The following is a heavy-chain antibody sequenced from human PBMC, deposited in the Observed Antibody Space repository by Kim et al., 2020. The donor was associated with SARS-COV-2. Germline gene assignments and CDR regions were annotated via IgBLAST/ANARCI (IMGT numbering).Heavy chain of an antibody. CDR1: GFTFSSYG. Sequence: GGSLRLSCAASGFTFSSYGMHWVRQAPGKGLEWVAVISYDGSNKYYADSVKGRFTISRDNSKNTLYLQMNSLRAEYTAVYYCAKDRVATIFGYYYGMDVWGQGTTVTVSS. V-gene: IGHV3-30*18. J-gene: IGHJ6*02. CDR2: ISYDGSNK. CDR3: AKDRVATIFGYYYGMDV. D-gene: IGHD3-3*01.